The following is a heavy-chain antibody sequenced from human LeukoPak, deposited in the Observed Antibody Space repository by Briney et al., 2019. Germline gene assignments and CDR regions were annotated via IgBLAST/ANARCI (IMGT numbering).Heavy chain of an antibody. V-gene: IGHV4-30-4*01. CDR2: IYYSGST. Sequence: SQTLSLTCTVSGGSITNADYYWSWIRQPPGKGLEWIGYIYYSGSTYYNPSLKSRVTISVDTSKNQFSLKLSSVTAADTAVYYCARDTATILGDAFDIWGQGTMVTVSS. D-gene: IGHD5-24*01. J-gene: IGHJ3*02. CDR1: GGSITNADYY. CDR3: ARDTATILGDAFDI.